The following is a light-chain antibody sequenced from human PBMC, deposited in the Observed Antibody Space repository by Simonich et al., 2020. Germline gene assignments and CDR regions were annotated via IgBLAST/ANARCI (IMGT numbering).Light chain of an antibody. J-gene: IGLJ2*01. V-gene: IGLV3-1*01. CDR1: KLGDKY. CDR2: QDS. CDR3: QAWDSSTAGV. Sequence: SYELTQPPSVSVSPGQTASIPSPGDKLGDKYACWYQQKPGQSPVLVIYQDSKRPSGIPERFSGSNSGNTATLTISGTQAMDEADYYCQAWDSSTAGVFGGGTKLTVL.